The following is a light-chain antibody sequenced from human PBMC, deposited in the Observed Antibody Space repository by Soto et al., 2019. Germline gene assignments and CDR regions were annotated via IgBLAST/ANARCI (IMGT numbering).Light chain of an antibody. V-gene: IGLV2-8*01. J-gene: IGLJ1*01. Sequence: QSALTQPPSASGSFGQSVTISCTGTSSDVGGYNYVSWYQQHPGKAPKLMIYEVSERPSGVPDRFSGSKSGNTASLTVPGFQPDDGADYYCSSYSGTNYHYVFGTGTKVTVL. CDR1: SSDVGGYNY. CDR2: EVS. CDR3: SSYSGTNYHYV.